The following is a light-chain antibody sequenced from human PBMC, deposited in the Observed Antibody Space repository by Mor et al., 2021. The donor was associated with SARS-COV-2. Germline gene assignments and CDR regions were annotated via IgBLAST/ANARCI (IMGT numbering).Light chain of an antibody. CDR3: QQSWGS. V-gene: IGKV3-20*01. Sequence: APSLLIYATSSRATGIPDRFSGSGSGTDFTLTISRLEPEDFAVYDCQQSWGSFGQGTKLEI. J-gene: IGKJ2*04. CDR2: ATS.